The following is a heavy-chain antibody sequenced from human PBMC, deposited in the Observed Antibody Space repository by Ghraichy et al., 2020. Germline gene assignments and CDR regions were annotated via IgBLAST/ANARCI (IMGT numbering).Heavy chain of an antibody. V-gene: IGHV1-2*02. Sequence: ASVKVSCKASGYTFTGYYMHWVRQAPGQGLEWMGWINPNSGGTNYAQKFQGRVTMTRDTSISTAYMELSRLRSDDSAVYYCAIEYYYDSSGYRKGAYFDLWGRGTLVTVSS. CDR2: INPNSGGT. J-gene: IGHJ2*01. D-gene: IGHD3-22*01. CDR1: GYTFTGYY. CDR3: AIEYYYDSSGYRKGAYFDL.